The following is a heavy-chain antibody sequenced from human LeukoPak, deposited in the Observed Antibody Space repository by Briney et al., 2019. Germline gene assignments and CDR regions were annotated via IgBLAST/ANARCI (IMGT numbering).Heavy chain of an antibody. CDR1: GDSFTSYW. Sequence: GESLKISCKGSGDSFTSYWIGWVRQMPGKGLEWMGIIYPGDSDTRYSPSFQGQVTISADKSISTAYLQWSSLKASDTAMYYCARHMGDIVVVPAAFDYWGQGTLVTVSS. D-gene: IGHD2-2*01. CDR2: IYPGDSDT. V-gene: IGHV5-51*01. J-gene: IGHJ4*02. CDR3: ARHMGDIVVVPAAFDY.